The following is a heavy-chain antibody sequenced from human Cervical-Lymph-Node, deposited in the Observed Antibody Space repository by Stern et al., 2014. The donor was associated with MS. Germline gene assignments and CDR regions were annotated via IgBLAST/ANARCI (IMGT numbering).Heavy chain of an antibody. D-gene: IGHD4-23*01. CDR1: GYSFTTYW. Sequence: VQLVQSGAEVRKPGESLKISCKGSGYSFTTYWIGWGRQMPGKGLDWVGIIYPGDSDTRYSPSFQGQVTIPADKSINTAYLHWSSLKASDPAMYYCASGVISGGNFRDWGQGTLVTVSS. V-gene: IGHV5-51*03. CDR2: IYPGDSDT. J-gene: IGHJ4*02. CDR3: ASGVISGGNFRD.